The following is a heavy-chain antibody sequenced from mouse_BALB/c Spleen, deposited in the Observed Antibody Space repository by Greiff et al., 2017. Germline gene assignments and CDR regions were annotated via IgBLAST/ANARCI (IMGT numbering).Heavy chain of an antibody. V-gene: IGHV5-6-3*01. CDR2: INSNGGST. CDR1: GFTFSSYG. D-gene: IGHD2-4*01. CDR3: ARGDYYDYVFDY. J-gene: IGHJ2*01. Sequence: DVKLVESGGGLVQPGGSLKLSCAASGFTFSSYGMSWVRQTPDKRLELVATINSNGGSTYYPDSVKGRFTISRDNAKNTLYLQMSSLKSEDTAMYYCARGDYYDYVFDYWGQGTTLTVSS.